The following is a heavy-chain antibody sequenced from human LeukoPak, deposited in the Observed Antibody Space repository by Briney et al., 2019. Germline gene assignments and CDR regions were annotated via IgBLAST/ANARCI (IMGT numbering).Heavy chain of an antibody. Sequence: GSLRLSCAASGFTFSDYSMNWVRQTPRKGLEWVSCISGSGSYIYYADSVKGRFTISRDNAKNSLYLQMNSLRAEDTAVYYCARDSMDFWSGPFDYWGQGTLVTVSS. D-gene: IGHD3-3*01. V-gene: IGHV3-21*01. CDR2: ISGSGSYI. CDR3: ARDSMDFWSGPFDY. CDR1: GFTFSDYS. J-gene: IGHJ4*02.